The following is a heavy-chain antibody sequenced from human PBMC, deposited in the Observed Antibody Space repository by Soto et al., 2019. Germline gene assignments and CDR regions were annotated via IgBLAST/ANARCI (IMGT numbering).Heavy chain of an antibody. CDR3: ARWKGSAYYYYYYGMDV. J-gene: IGHJ6*02. V-gene: IGHV4-34*01. Sequence: PSETLSLTCAVYGGSFSGYYWSWIRQPPGKGLEWIGEINHSGSTNYNPSLKSRVTISVDTSKNQFSLKLSSVTAADTAVYYCARWKGSAYYYYYYGMDVWGQGTTVTVSS. D-gene: IGHD2-15*01. CDR2: INHSGST. CDR1: GGSFSGYY.